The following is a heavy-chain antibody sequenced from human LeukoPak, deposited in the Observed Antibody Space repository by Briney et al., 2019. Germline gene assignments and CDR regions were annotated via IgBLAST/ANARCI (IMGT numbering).Heavy chain of an antibody. J-gene: IGHJ4*02. D-gene: IGHD6-13*01. V-gene: IGHV3-53*04. CDR1: GFTVSSNY. Sequence: GRSLRLSCAASGFTVSSNYMSWVRQAPGKGLEWVSVIYSGGNTDYADSVKGRFIISRHNSKNTLYLQMNSLRAEDTAVYYCAGGSRWSFHFDCWGQGTLVTVSS. CDR3: AGGSRWSFHFDC. CDR2: IYSGGNT.